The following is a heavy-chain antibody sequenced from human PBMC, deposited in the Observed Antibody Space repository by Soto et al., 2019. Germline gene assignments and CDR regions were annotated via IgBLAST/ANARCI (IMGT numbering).Heavy chain of an antibody. V-gene: IGHV3-9*01. CDR2: ISWNSGSI. CDR3: AKDMREYQLPTDDDAFDI. J-gene: IGHJ3*02. CDR1: GFTFDDYA. D-gene: IGHD2-2*01. Sequence: GGSLRLSCAASGFTFDDYAMHWVRQAPGKGLEWVSGISWNSGSIGYADSVKGRFTISRDNAKNSLYLQMNSLRAEDTALYYCAKDMREYQLPTDDDAFDIWGQGTMVTVSS.